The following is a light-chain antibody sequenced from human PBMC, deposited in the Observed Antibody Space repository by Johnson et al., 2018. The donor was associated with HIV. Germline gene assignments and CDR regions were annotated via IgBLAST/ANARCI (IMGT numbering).Light chain of an antibody. CDR1: SSNIENNY. CDR3: GTWDTRLSVYV. J-gene: IGLJ1*01. Sequence: QSVLTQPPSMSAAPGQRVAISCSGSSSNIENNYVSWYQQFPGTAPKLLIYDNNKRPSGIPDRFSGSKSGTSVTLAITGLQTGEEADYYCGTWDTRLSVYVFGTGTKVTVL. CDR2: DNN. V-gene: IGLV1-51*01.